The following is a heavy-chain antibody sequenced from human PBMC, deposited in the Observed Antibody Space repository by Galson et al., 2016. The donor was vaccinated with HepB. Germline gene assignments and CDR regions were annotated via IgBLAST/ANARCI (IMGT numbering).Heavy chain of an antibody. V-gene: IGHV4-31*03. CDR1: SGSIRSGGYY. Sequence: TLSLTCTVSSGSIRSGGYYWTWIRQHPGKGLEWIGYIYYSGITRYNPSLESRVTISVDTSKNQFSLKVTSVTGADTAVYYCARMDIRLGFDVWGQGSTVTVSS. J-gene: IGHJ6*02. CDR3: ARMDIRLGFDV. CDR2: IYYSGIT. D-gene: IGHD2-2*03.